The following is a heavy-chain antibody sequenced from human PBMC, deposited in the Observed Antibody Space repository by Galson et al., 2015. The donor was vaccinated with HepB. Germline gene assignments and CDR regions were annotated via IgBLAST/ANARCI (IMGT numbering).Heavy chain of an antibody. CDR3: ARDSDLRFLEPDTEYYYYGMDV. CDR2: INHSGST. Sequence: ETLSLTCAVYGGSFSGYYWSWIRQPPGKGLEWIGEINHSGSTNYNPSLKSRVTMSVDTSKNQFSLKLSSVTAADTAVYYCARDSDLRFLEPDTEYYYYGMDVWGQGTTVTVSS. CDR1: GGSFSGYY. V-gene: IGHV4-34*01. D-gene: IGHD3-3*01. J-gene: IGHJ6*02.